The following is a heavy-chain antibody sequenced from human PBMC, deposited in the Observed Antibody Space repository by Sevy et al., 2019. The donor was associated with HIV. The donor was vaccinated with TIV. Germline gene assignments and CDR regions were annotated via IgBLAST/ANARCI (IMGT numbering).Heavy chain of an antibody. D-gene: IGHD6-19*01. CDR3: ARDSSYCSGDKCYDVFDI. CDR2: IKRDESVK. J-gene: IGHJ3*02. Sequence: GGSLRLSCAASGFTFSDYWMTWVRQAPGKDLEWVANIKRDESVKQYVDSVKGRISASRDNAKNSLYLHMNSLRADETALYYCARDSSYCSGDKCYDVFDIWGQGTMVTVSS. V-gene: IGHV3-7*01. CDR1: GFTFSDYW.